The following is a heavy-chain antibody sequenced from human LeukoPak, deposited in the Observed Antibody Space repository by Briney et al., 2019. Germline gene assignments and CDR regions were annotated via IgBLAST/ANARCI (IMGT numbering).Heavy chain of an antibody. CDR2: IYYSGST. Sequence: PSETLSLTCTVSGGSISSGVYYWSWIRQHPGKGLEWIGYIYYSGSTNYNPSLKSRVTISVDTSKNQFSLKLSSVTAADTAVYYCARHPAGVRPAFGYWGQGTLVTVSS. D-gene: IGHD3-10*01. J-gene: IGHJ4*02. V-gene: IGHV4-61*08. CDR1: GGSISSGVYY. CDR3: ARHPAGVRPAFGY.